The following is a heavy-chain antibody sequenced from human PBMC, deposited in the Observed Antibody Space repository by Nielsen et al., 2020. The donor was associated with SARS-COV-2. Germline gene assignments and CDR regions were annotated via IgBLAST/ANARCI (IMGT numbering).Heavy chain of an antibody. CDR3: ARVSGSAWYFDY. V-gene: IGHV3-7*03. CDR1: GFTFSSYW. D-gene: IGHD5-12*01. CDR2: IKQDGSEK. J-gene: IGHJ4*02. Sequence: GGSLRLSCAASGFTFSSYWMSWVRQAPGKGLEWVANIKQDGSEKFYVDSVKGRFTISRDNAKNSLYLQMNSLRAENTAVYYCARVSGSAWYFDYWGQGTLVTVSS.